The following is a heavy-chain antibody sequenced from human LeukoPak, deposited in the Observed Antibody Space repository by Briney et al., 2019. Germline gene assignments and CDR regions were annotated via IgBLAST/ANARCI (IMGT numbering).Heavy chain of an antibody. CDR1: GFIFSSYA. CDR2: ISYDGSNK. CDR3: ARDLSYNDY. V-gene: IGHV3-30*04. D-gene: IGHD1-26*01. J-gene: IGHJ4*02. Sequence: GGSLRLSCAASGFIFSSYAMHWVRQAPGKGLEWVAVISYDGSNKYYADSVKGRFTISRDNSKNTLYLQMNSLRAEDTAVYYCARDLSYNDYWGQGTLVTVSS.